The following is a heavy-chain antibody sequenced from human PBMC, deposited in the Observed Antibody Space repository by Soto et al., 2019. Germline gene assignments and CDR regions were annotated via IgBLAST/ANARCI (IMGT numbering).Heavy chain of an antibody. D-gene: IGHD2-2*01. CDR1: GYTFTSYA. V-gene: IGHV1-3*01. CDR2: INAGNGNT. Sequence: ASVKVSCKASGYTFTSYAMHWVRQAPGQRLEWMGWINAGNGNTKYSQKFQGRVTITRDTSASTAYMELSSLGSEDTAVYYCARGAEYCSSTSCYRYYYYGMDVWGQGTTVTVSS. J-gene: IGHJ6*02. CDR3: ARGAEYCSSTSCYRYYYYGMDV.